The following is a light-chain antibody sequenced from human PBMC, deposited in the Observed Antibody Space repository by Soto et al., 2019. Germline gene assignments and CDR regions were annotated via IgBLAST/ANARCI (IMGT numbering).Light chain of an antibody. J-gene: IGKJ5*01. CDR3: QQHHSYPVT. CDR2: AAS. Sequence: DIQMTQSPSSLSASVGDRVTITCRASQGISNYLVWIQQKPGKAPKSLMYAASSLQSGVPSKFSGSGSGTDFTLTITRLQPEDSATYYCQQHHSYPVTFGQGTRLDIK. CDR1: QGISNY. V-gene: IGKV1-16*02.